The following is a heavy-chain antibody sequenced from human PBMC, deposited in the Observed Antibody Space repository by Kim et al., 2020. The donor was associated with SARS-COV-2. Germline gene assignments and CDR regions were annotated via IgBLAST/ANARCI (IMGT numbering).Heavy chain of an antibody. J-gene: IGHJ5*02. CDR3: ARSPGWIGP. V-gene: IGHV4-59*13. Sequence: SETLSLTCTVSGGSLSSYYWSWIRQPPVEGLEWIGYIYYSGSTNYNPSLKSRVTISVDTSKNQFSLKLSSVTAADTAVYYCARSPGWIGPWGQGTLATVS. CDR1: GGSLSSYY. CDR2: IYYSGST.